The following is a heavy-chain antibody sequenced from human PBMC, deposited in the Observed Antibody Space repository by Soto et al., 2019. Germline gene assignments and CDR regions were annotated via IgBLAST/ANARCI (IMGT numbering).Heavy chain of an antibody. J-gene: IGHJ4*02. CDR3: XXXQGTXXSIGGCYWGYFDY. CDR1: GYTFTKYQ. CDR2: INTGNTKT. V-gene: IGHV1-46*01. D-gene: IGHD2-15*01. Sequence: QVQLVQSGAEVKEPGASVKVSCKTSGYTFTKYQMHWVRQAPGQGLEWMGIINTGNTKTMYAQKFQXXXXXXXXXXXXXXXXXXXXXXXXXXXXXXXXXXQGTXXSIGGCYWGYFDYWGQGTLVSV.